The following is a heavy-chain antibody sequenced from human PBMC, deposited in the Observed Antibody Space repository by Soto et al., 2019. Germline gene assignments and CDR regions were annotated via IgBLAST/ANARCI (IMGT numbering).Heavy chain of an antibody. Sequence: SETLSLTCTVSGGSISSGGYYWSWIRQHPGKGLEWIGYIYYSGSTYYNPSLKSRVTISVDTSKNQFSLKLSSVTAADTAVYYCARVGITGTGRYFDWLLSFDYWGQGTLVTVSS. CDR3: ARVGITGTGRYFDWLLSFDY. D-gene: IGHD3-9*01. V-gene: IGHV4-31*03. J-gene: IGHJ4*02. CDR2: IYYSGST. CDR1: GGSISSGGYY.